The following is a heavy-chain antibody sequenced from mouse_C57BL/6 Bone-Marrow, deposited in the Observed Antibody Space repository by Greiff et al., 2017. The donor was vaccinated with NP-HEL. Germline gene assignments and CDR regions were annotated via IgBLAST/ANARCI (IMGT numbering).Heavy chain of an antibody. V-gene: IGHV10-1*01. CDR2: IRSKSNNYAT. J-gene: IGHJ4*01. Sequence: EVQRVESGGGLVQPKGSLKLSCAASGFSFTTYAMNWVRQAPGKGLEWVARIRSKSNNYATYYADSVKDRFTISRYDSESMLYLQRNNWKTEERDMYDWVSQVRDAMDYGGQGTSGTVSS. CDR3: VSQVRDAMDY. CDR1: GFSFTTYA.